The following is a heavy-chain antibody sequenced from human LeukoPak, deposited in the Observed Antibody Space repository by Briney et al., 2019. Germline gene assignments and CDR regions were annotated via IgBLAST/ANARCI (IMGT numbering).Heavy chain of an antibody. CDR1: GFTFSSYA. D-gene: IGHD6-19*01. CDR3: AKYVEAAPVAGFDY. V-gene: IGHV3-23*01. J-gene: IGHJ4*02. CDR2: VGGGGGDT. Sequence: GGSLRLSCAASGFTFSSYAMTWVRQAPGKGLEWVSTVGGGGGDTFYADSVKGRFTISRDNSKNTLFLQMNSLRAEDTALYYCAKYVEAAPVAGFDYWGQGTLVTVSS.